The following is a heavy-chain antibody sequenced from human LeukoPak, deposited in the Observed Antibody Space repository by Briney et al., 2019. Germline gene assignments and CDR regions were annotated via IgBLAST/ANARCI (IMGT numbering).Heavy chain of an antibody. J-gene: IGHJ6*04. D-gene: IGHD5-18*01. V-gene: IGHV4-59*01. Sequence: PSETLSLTCTVSGGSISSYYLSWIRQPPGKGLEWIGYIYYSGSTNYNPSLKSRVTISVDTSKNQFSLKLSSVTAADTAVYYCARAQHVDTAMVNYYYYYGMDVWGKGTTVTVSS. CDR2: IYYSGST. CDR1: GGSISSYY. CDR3: ARAQHVDTAMVNYYYYYGMDV.